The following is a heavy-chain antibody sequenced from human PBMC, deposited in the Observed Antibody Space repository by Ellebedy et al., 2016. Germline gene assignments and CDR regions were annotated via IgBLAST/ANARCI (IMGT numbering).Heavy chain of an antibody. V-gene: IGHV4-59*01. Sequence: SETLSLTXTVSGGSISSYYWSWMRQPPGKGLQWIGYIDYSGSTNYNPSLKSRVTISVDTSKNQFSLKLSSVTAADTAVYYCARSSSGLFDPWGQGTLVTVSS. CDR1: GGSISSYY. CDR2: IDYSGST. D-gene: IGHD6-19*01. CDR3: ARSSSGLFDP. J-gene: IGHJ5*02.